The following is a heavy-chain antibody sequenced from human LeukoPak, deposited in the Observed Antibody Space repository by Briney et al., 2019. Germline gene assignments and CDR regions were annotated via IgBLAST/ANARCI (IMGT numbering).Heavy chain of an antibody. CDR2: IYYSGST. V-gene: IGHV4-39*01. D-gene: IGHD6-19*01. CDR1: GGSISSSSYY. J-gene: IGHJ4*02. Sequence: SETLSLTCTVSGGSISSSSYYWGWIRQPPGKGLEWIGSIYYSGSTYYNPSLKSRVTISVDTSKNQFSLKLSSVTAADTAVYYCARIDYSSGWFFDYWGQGTLVTVSS. CDR3: ARIDYSSGWFFDY.